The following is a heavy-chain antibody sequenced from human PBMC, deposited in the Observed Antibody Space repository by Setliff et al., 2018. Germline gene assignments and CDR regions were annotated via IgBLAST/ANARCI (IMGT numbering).Heavy chain of an antibody. CDR3: AKEYSSTWVKAWFDP. V-gene: IGHV3-23*01. CDR2: ISGSGVST. D-gene: IGHD6-13*01. Sequence: HPSETLSLTCRVSGYSIRSGYNWGWIRQSPGKGLEWVSAISGSGVSTYYADSVKGRFTISRDNSKNTLYLQMNSLRAEDTAVYYCAKEYSSTWVKAWFDPWGQGTLVTVSS. J-gene: IGHJ5*02. CDR1: GYSIRSGY.